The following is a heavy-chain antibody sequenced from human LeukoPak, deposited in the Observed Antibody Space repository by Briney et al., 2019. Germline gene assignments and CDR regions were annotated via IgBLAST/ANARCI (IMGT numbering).Heavy chain of an antibody. CDR3: AKRDYSNYDLDY. CDR2: ISGSGGST. Sequence: GGSLRLSCVASGFTFSSYAMSWVRQALGKGLEWVSAISGSGGSTYYADSVKGRFTISRDNSKNTLYLQMNSLRAEDTAVYYCAKRDYSNYDLDYWGQGTLVTVSS. J-gene: IGHJ4*02. V-gene: IGHV3-23*01. CDR1: GFTFSSYA. D-gene: IGHD4-11*01.